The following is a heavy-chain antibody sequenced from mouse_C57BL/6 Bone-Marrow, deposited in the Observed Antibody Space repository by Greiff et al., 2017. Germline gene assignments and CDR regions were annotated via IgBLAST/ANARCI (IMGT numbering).Heavy chain of an antibody. D-gene: IGHD2-4*01. CDR1: GYTFTSYW. V-gene: IGHV1-59*01. CDR2: IDPSDSYT. Sequence: QVQLKQPGAELVRPGTSVKLSCKASGYTFTSYWMHWVKQRPGQGLEWIGVIDPSDSYTNYNQKFKGKATLTVDTSSSTAYMQLSSLTSEDSAVYYCARRITDWFAYWGQGTLVTVSA. CDR3: ARRITDWFAY. J-gene: IGHJ3*01.